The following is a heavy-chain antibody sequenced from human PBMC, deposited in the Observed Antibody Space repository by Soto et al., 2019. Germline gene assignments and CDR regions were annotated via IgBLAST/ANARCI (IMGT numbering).Heavy chain of an antibody. CDR2: VANSGTT. Sequence: SETLSLTCTVSGDSVGSRTSYWSWIRQPPGKGLEWIGYVANSGTTNYNPSLKSRVTLSLDTSNNQFSLKLASVTAEDTAVYYCAKAPSNMATKEYYFDYWGQGTLVTVSS. CDR3: AKAPSNMATKEYYFDY. D-gene: IGHD5-12*01. J-gene: IGHJ4*02. V-gene: IGHV4-61*01. CDR1: GDSVGSRTSY.